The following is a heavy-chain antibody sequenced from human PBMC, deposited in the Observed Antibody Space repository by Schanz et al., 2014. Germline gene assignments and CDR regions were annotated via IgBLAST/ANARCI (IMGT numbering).Heavy chain of an antibody. D-gene: IGHD6-19*01. CDR1: GFTFSTYY. CDR3: ASVIMVAGNHRDGRDV. V-gene: IGHV3-21*05. J-gene: IGHJ6*02. Sequence: VQLVESGGGLVKPGGSLRLSCAASGFTFSTYYMNWVRQAPGKGLEWVSDISGSGDSTHYADSVKGRFVISRDNARSSLYLQMSSLRDGDTAVYYCASVIMVAGNHRDGRDVWGQGTTDIVSS. CDR2: ISGSGDST.